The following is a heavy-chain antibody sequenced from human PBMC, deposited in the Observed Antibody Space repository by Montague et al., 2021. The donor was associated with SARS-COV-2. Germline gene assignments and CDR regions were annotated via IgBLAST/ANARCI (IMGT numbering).Heavy chain of an antibody. V-gene: IGHV3-53*04. CDR2: IYSGGST. D-gene: IGHD3-10*01. CDR1: GFTVSSNY. CDR3: ARDLTYGSGRSYYYYGMDV. J-gene: IGHJ6*02. Sequence: SLRLSCAASGFTVSSNYMSWVRQAPGKGLEWVSVIYSGGSTYYADSVKGRFTISRHNSKNTLYLQTNSLRAEDTAVYYCARDLTYGSGRSYYYYGMDVWGQGTTVTVSS.